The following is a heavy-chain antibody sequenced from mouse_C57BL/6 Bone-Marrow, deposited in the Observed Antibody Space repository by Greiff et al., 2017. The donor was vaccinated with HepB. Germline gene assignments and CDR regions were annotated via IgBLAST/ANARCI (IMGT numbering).Heavy chain of an antibody. V-gene: IGHV14-4*01. CDR2: IDPENGDT. CDR3: TTTVWYFDV. CDR1: GFNIKDDY. J-gene: IGHJ1*03. D-gene: IGHD1-1*01. Sequence: VQLKESGAELVRPGASVKLSCTASGFNIKDDYMHWVKQRPEQGLEWIGWIDPENGDTEYASKFQGKATITADTSSNTAYLQLSSLTSEDTAVYYCTTTVWYFDVWGTGTTVTVSS.